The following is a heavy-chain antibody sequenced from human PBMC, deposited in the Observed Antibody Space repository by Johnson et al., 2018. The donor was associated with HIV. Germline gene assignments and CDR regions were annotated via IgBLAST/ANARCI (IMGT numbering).Heavy chain of an antibody. V-gene: IGHV3-74*02. CDR1: GFTFSNYW. J-gene: IGHJ3*01. CDR2: IKSDGSSI. Sequence: VQLVESGGGVVQPGGSLRLSCVVSGFTFSNYWMHWVRQAPGKGLVWVSRIKSDGSSINYADSVKGRFTISRDNAKNTLYLQMKSLRAEDTAVYYCARSGPNWAFDFWGQGTMVTVSS. D-gene: IGHD1-1*01. CDR3: ARSGPNWAFDF.